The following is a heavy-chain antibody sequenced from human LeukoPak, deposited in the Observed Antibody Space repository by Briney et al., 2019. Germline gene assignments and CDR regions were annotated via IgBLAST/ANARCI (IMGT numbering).Heavy chain of an antibody. J-gene: IGHJ4*02. CDR2: NDSGGNT. D-gene: IGHD3-10*01. V-gene: IGHV3-23*01. CDR1: GLTFSSYA. CDR3: AKTSAGIRGGYFDY. Sequence: GGSLRLSCAASGLTFSSYAMSWVRQAPGKGLEWVSLNDSGGNTYYADSVKGRFTISRDNSKNTLFLQMSSLRAEDTAVYYCAKTSAGIRGGYFDYWGQGTLVTVSS.